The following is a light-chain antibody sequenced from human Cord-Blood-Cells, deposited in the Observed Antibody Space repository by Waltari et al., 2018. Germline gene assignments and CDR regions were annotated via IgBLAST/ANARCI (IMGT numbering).Light chain of an antibody. Sequence: QSALTQPASVSGSPGQSITLSCPGTSSDVGRYNLVSWYQQHPGKAPKLMIYEGSKRPSGVSNRFSGSKSGNTASLTISGLQAEDEADYYCCSYAGSSTYVFGTGTKVTVL. CDR3: CSYAGSSTYV. CDR2: EGS. CDR1: SSDVGRYNL. V-gene: IGLV2-23*01. J-gene: IGLJ1*01.